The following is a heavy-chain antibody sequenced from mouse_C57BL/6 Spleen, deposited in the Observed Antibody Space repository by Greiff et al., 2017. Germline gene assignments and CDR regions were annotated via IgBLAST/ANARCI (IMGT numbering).Heavy chain of an antibody. D-gene: IGHD1-1*01. CDR1: GYAFSSSW. Sequence: VQLQQSGPELVKPGASVKISCKASGYAFSSSWMNWVKQRPGKGLEWIGRIYPGDGDTNYNGKFKGKATLTADKSSSTAYMQLSSLTSEDSAVYFCARIYGSSDWYFDVWGTGTTVTVSS. V-gene: IGHV1-82*01. CDR3: ARIYGSSDWYFDV. J-gene: IGHJ1*03. CDR2: IYPGDGDT.